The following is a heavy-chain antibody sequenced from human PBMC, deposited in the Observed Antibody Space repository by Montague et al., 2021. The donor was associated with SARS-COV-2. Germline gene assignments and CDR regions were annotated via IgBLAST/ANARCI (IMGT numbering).Heavy chain of an antibody. V-gene: IGHV4-34*01. CDR1: GASSSNSY. D-gene: IGHD5-12*01. CDR2: INHSGYT. Sequence: SETLSLTCALYGASSSNSYWSWIRQSPGKGLEWVGEINHSGYTDYNPSLESRLTISLDTSKKQFSLKMTSVTAADTAIYYCASAPRYSFGFSDYWGQGTLVSVSS. J-gene: IGHJ4*02. CDR3: ASAPRYSFGFSDY.